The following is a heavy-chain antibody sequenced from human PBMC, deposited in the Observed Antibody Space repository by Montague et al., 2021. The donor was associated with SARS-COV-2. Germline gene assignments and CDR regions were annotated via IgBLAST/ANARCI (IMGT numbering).Heavy chain of an antibody. Sequence: SLRLSCAASGFTFSNYAMTWVRQAPGKGLVWVSSISDTGKTYYSDAVKGRWTITSNNSKNTLHLQMNSVRVDDAAVYRCVEWSSSYGSPNTYCFDSWGQGTLVTVSS. D-gene: IGHD5-18*01. CDR3: VEWSSSYGSPNTYCFDS. J-gene: IGHJ4*02. CDR1: GFTFSNYA. V-gene: IGHV3-23*01. CDR2: ISDTGKT.